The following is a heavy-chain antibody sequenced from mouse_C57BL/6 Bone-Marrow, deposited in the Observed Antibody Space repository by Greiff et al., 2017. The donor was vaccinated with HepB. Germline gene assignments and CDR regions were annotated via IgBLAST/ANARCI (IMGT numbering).Heavy chain of an antibody. J-gene: IGHJ4*01. D-gene: IGHD1-1*01. CDR1: GFTFSSYT. CDR3: ARPFQITTVVATKDYAMDY. V-gene: IGHV5-9*01. CDR2: ISGGGGNT. Sequence: EVNLVESGGGLVKPGGSLKLSCAASGFTFSSYTMSWVRQTPEKRLEWVATISGGGGNTYYPDSVKGRFTISRDNAKNTLYLQMSSLRSEDTALYYCARPFQITTVVATKDYAMDYWGQGTSVTVSS.